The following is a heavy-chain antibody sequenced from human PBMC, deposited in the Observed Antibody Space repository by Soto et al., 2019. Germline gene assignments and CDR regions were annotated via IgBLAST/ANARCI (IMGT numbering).Heavy chain of an antibody. CDR2: VSRIGNT. CDR3: ARADYEMLTGSYAMDV. V-gene: IGHV4-4*07. CDR1: GDSLGNYY. D-gene: IGHD3-9*01. J-gene: IGHJ6*02. Sequence: QVQLQESGPGLVKPSETLSLTCTVSGDSLGNYYWFWIRQPVGKGLEWIGRVSRIGNTNANPTLNSAATMTIDTSKNQFSLRLRSVTAADTAVYYCARADYEMLTGSYAMDVWGQGTTVTVSS.